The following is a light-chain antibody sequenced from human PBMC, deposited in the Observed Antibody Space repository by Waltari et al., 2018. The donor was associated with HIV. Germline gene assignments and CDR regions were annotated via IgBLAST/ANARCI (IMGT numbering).Light chain of an antibody. CDR1: RTNNARKN. J-gene: IGLJ3*02. CDR2: MNN. CDR3: AAWDASLSAWV. Sequence: QSLLPQPPSPSGTPGQRATISCSGSRTNNARKNVYGAKQIPGTAPKLLIYMNNQRPSGVPDRFSGSKSGTSASLAISGLRSEDEADYYCAAWDASLSAWVFGGGTKLTVL. V-gene: IGLV1-47*01.